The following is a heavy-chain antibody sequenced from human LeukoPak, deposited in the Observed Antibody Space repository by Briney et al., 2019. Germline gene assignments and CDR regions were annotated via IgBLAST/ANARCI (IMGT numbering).Heavy chain of an antibody. V-gene: IGHV1-69*13. D-gene: IGHD3-10*01. CDR3: ASQYYYGSGSYILDY. CDR2: IIPIFGTA. CDR1: GGTFSSYA. Sequence: SVKVSCKASGGTFSSYAISWVRQAPGQGLEWMRGIIPIFGTANYAQKFQGRVTITADESTSTAYMELSSLRSEDTAVYYCASQYYYGSGSYILDYWGQGTLVTVSS. J-gene: IGHJ4*02.